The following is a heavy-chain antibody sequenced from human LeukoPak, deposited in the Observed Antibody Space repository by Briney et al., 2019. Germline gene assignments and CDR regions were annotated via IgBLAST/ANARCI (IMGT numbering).Heavy chain of an antibody. Sequence: SETLSLTCTVSGGSISSSSYYWGWIRQPPGKGLEWIGSIYYSGSTYYNPSLKSRVTISVDTSKNQFSLKLCSVTAADTAVYYCARIMVYATILDYWGQGTLVTVSS. D-gene: IGHD2-8*01. CDR1: GGSISSSSYY. CDR3: ARIMVYATILDY. CDR2: IYYSGST. J-gene: IGHJ4*02. V-gene: IGHV4-39*07.